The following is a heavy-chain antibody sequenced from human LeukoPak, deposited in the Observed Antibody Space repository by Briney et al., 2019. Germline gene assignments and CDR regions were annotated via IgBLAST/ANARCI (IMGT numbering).Heavy chain of an antibody. J-gene: IGHJ4*02. D-gene: IGHD3-10*02. CDR2: IMKDGGDK. Sequence: GGSLRLSCAASGFTFSDYYMSWIRQAPGKGLEWVANIMKDGGDKQYVDSVKGRFTISRDNAKNPLYLQMNSLRAEDTAVYYCVRDRDYYVFDLWGQGTLVTVSS. V-gene: IGHV3-7*01. CDR1: GFTFSDYY. CDR3: VRDRDYYVFDL.